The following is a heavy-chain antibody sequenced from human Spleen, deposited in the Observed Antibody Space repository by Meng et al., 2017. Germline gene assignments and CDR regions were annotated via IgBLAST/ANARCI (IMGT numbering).Heavy chain of an antibody. Sequence: QVQLRESGPGLVKPSGTLSLTCAVSGASITTSSSNWWSWVRQPPDKGLEWIGEIYHSGSTNYNPSLKSRVTISVDKSKNQFSLKLSSVTAADTAVYYCARGLGGLLDYWGQGTLVTVSS. CDR1: GASITTSSSNW. CDR2: IYHSGST. D-gene: IGHD7-27*01. CDR3: ARGLGGLLDY. V-gene: IGHV4-4*02. J-gene: IGHJ4*02.